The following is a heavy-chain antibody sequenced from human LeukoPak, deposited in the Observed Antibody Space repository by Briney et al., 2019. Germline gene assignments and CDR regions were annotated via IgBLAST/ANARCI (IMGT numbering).Heavy chain of an antibody. CDR2: ISPITSTK. V-gene: IGHV3-48*04. CDR3: ARESDKHYDFWSGYLALDY. J-gene: IGHJ4*02. CDR1: GFTFSSYS. Sequence: QPGGSLRLSCAASGFTFSSYSMNWVRQTPGKGLEWVSYISPITSTKYYADSVGGRFTISRDDARNSLSLQMDSLRAEDTAVYYCARESDKHYDFWSGYLALDYWGQGTLVTVSS. D-gene: IGHD3-3*01.